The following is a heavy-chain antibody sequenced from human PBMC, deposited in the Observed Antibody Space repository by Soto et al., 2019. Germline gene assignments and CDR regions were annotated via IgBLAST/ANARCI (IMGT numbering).Heavy chain of an antibody. CDR1: GFTFCSYW. D-gene: IGHD3-22*01. CDR2: ISSSSSTI. J-gene: IGHJ4*02. V-gene: IGHV3-48*02. Sequence: PGGSPRLSCAVCGFTFCSYWMSWVRQEPGKGLEWVSYISSSSSTIYYADSVKGRFTISRDNAKNSLYLQMNSLRDEDTAVYYCARGLYYYDSSGYWGYWGQGTLVTVSS. CDR3: ARGLYYYDSSGYWGY.